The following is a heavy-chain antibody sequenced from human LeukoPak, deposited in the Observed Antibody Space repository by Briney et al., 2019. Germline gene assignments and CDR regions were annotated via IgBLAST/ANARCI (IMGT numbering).Heavy chain of an antibody. CDR3: ARGIVGATSAGNYFDY. D-gene: IGHD1-26*01. CDR1: GGSISSGSYY. V-gene: IGHV4-61*02. J-gene: IGHJ4*02. Sequence: PSETLSLTCTVSGGSISSGSYYWSWIRQPAGKGLEWIGRIYTSGSTNYNPSLKSRVTISVDTSKNQFSLKPSSVTAANTAVYYCARGIVGATSAGNYFDYWGQGTLVTVSS. CDR2: IYTSGST.